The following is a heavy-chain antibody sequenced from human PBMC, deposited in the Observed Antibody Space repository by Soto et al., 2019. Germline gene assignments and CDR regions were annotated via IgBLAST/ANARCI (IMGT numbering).Heavy chain of an antibody. CDR1: GYTVTTYG. Sequence: ASVQVYCKSAGYTVTTYGFSWVRPAPGQGLQWMGWISGYNGNTNYAQKLQGRVSMTTDTSANTAYMELRSLRSGDTAVYYCARDNYFWSGSLDYWGQGTQVTVSS. CDR3: ARDNYFWSGSLDY. J-gene: IGHJ4*02. D-gene: IGHD3-3*01. CDR2: ISGYNGNT. V-gene: IGHV1-18*01.